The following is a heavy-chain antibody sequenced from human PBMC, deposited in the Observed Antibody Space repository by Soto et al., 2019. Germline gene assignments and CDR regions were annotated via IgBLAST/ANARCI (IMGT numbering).Heavy chain of an antibody. D-gene: IGHD3-22*01. J-gene: IGHJ4*02. CDR1: GFTFSSYA. Sequence: EVQLLESGGGLVQPGGSLRLSCAASGFTFSSYAMSWVRQAPGKGLEWVSAISGSGGSTYYADSVKGRFTISRDNSKNTLYLQMNSLRAEDTAVYYCAKAVAPLENYYDSSGYTDYWGQGTLVTVSS. CDR3: AKAVAPLENYYDSSGYTDY. CDR2: ISGSGGST. V-gene: IGHV3-23*01.